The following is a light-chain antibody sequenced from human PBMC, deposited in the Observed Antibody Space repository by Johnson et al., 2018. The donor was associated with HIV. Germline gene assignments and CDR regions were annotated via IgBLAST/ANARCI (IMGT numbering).Light chain of an antibody. CDR3: GTWDSSLSAYV. V-gene: IGLV1-51*02. CDR2: ENT. Sequence: QSVLTQPPSVSAAPGQKVTISCSGSSSKIGNKYVSWYQQLPGTAPKVLIYENTKRPSGIPDRFSGSKSGTSATLGITGLQTGDEADYFCGTWDSSLSAYVFGTGTKVTVL. J-gene: IGLJ1*01. CDR1: SSKIGNKY.